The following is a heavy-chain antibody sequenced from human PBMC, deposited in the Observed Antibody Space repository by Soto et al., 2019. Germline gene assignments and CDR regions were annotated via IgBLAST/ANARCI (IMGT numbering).Heavy chain of an antibody. J-gene: IGHJ6*04. Sequence: GGSLRLSCEVSGVNFRGYAMSWVRQAPGKGLEWVSGIRIGPGITYYADSVKGRFTISSDISRKTVYLQMNNLRGEDTALYFCARSRSAMADGMNVWGKGTTVTVSS. D-gene: IGHD5-18*01. CDR2: IRIGPGIT. CDR3: ARSRSAMADGMNV. V-gene: IGHV3-23*01. CDR1: GVNFRGYA.